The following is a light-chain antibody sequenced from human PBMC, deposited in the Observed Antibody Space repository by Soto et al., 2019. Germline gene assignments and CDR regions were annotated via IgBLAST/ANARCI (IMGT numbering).Light chain of an antibody. V-gene: IGLV2-18*01. Sequence: QSVPTLPPPVSRSPGQSVPISCTGTSSHACYYNRVSSYQQPPGTAPKLLIYEVSNRPSGVPDRFSGSRSGNTASLTISGLQAEDEADYYCSLYTSSTFYVFGTGTKVTVL. CDR1: SSHACYYNR. CDR3: SLYTSSTFYV. J-gene: IGLJ1*01. CDR2: EVS.